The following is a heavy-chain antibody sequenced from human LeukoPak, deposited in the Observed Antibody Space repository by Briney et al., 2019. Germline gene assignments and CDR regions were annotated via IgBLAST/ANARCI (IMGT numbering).Heavy chain of an antibody. D-gene: IGHD5-18*01. Sequence: SGGSLRLSCAASGFTFSSYWMLWVRQAPGKGLVWVSRINSDGSSTSYADSVKGRFTISRDNAKNTLYLQMNSLRAEDTAVYYCARNTAISWFDPWGQGTLVTVSS. CDR2: INSDGSST. V-gene: IGHV3-74*01. J-gene: IGHJ5*02. CDR3: ARNTAISWFDP. CDR1: GFTFSSYW.